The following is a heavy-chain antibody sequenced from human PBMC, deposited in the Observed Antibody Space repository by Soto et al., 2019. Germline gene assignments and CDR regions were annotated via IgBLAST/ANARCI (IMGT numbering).Heavy chain of an antibody. Sequence: GGSLRLSCAASGFTFSSYAMHWVRQAPGKGLEWVAVISYDGSNKYYADSVKGRFTISRDNSKNTLYLQMNSLRAEDTAVYYCARGIGAWGQGTLVTVSS. CDR3: ARGIGA. CDR2: ISYDGSNK. CDR1: GFTFSSYA. J-gene: IGHJ5*02. V-gene: IGHV3-30-3*01.